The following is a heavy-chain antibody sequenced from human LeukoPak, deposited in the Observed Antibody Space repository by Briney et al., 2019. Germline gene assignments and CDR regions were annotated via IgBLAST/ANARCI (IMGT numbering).Heavy chain of an antibody. CDR1: GFTFSSYA. J-gene: IGHJ4*02. V-gene: IGHV3-23*01. D-gene: IGHD7-27*01. CDR2: ITDSGGTT. Sequence: GGSLRLSXAASGFTFSSYAMSWVRQAPGKGLEWVSAITDSGGTTYYADSVKGRFTISRDNSKNTLYLQMNSLRDEDTAVCYCAKRSTGDWGQGTLVTVSS. CDR3: AKRSTGD.